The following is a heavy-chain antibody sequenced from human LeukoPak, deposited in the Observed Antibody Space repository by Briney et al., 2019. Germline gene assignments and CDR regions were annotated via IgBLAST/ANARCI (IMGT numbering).Heavy chain of an antibody. V-gene: IGHV4-34*01. CDR2: INHSGST. Sequence: SETLSLTCAVYGGSFSGYYWSWIRQPPGEGLEWIGEINHSGSTNYNPSLKSRVTISVDTSKNQFSLKLSSVTAADTAVYYCARGPGAARNIWGQGTLVTVSS. CDR1: GGSFSGYY. D-gene: IGHD6-6*01. CDR3: ARGPGAARNI. J-gene: IGHJ4*02.